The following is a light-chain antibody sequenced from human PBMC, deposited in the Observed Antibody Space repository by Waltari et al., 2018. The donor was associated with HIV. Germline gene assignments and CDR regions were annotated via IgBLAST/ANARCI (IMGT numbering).Light chain of an antibody. CDR1: RSNIGPHQ. CDR2: NTN. Sequence: QSVLTQPPSVSGAPGQRVTLPCTGTRSNIGPHQVHWYQQLPGTAPRLLIYNTNRRPSGVPDRFSGSKSGTSASLAINGLQAEDEADYYCQSSDNTLSGSVFGGGTKLTVL. V-gene: IGLV1-40*01. CDR3: QSSDNTLSGSV. J-gene: IGLJ2*01.